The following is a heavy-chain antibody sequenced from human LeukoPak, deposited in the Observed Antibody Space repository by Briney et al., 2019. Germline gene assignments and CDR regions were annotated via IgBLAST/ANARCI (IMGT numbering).Heavy chain of an antibody. V-gene: IGHV4-39*07. D-gene: IGHD2-2*02. CDR3: AREYCSSTSCYTPNDAFDI. J-gene: IGHJ3*02. CDR1: GGSISSSSYY. Sequence: LSETLSLTFTVSGGSISSSSYYWGWIRQPPGKGLEWIGSIYYSGSTCYNPSLKSRVTISVDTSKNQFSLKLSSVTAADTAVYYCAREYCSSTSCYTPNDAFDIWGQGTMVTVSS. CDR2: IYYSGST.